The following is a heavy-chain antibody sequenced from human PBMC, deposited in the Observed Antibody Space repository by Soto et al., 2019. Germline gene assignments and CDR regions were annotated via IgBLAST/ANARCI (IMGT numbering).Heavy chain of an antibody. Sequence: PGGPLRLSCAASGFTFSSYWMSWVRQAPGKGLEWVANIKQDGSEKYYVDSVKGRFTISRDNAKNSLYLQMNSLRAEDTAVYYCARDRGYSYGYFYYYGMDVWGQGTTVTVSS. CDR3: ARDRGYSYGYFYYYGMDV. V-gene: IGHV3-7*03. CDR1: GFTFSSYW. D-gene: IGHD5-18*01. CDR2: IKQDGSEK. J-gene: IGHJ6*02.